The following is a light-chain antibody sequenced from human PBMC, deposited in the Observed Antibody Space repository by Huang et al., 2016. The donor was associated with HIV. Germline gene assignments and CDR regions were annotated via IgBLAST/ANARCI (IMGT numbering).Light chain of an antibody. CDR1: QGITKS. J-gene: IGKJ2*01. CDR2: ATS. V-gene: IGKV1-NL1*01. CDR3: QQYYNTPYT. Sequence: DIQMTQSPSSLSASVGDRVTITCRASQGITKSLVWYQQKPGKAPKLLLFATSRLERGVPSRFSGSGSGTDFTLTIISLQPEDFATYYCQQYYNTPYTFGQGTKLEIK.